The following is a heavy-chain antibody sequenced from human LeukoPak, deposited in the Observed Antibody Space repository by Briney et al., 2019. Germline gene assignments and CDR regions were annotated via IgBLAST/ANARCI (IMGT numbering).Heavy chain of an antibody. V-gene: IGHV4-59*01. CDR2: IFYGRSS. CDR3: ARRGSGTYFLDY. D-gene: IGHD1-26*01. CDR1: GGSISNYY. Sequence: PSETLSLTCTVSGGSISNYYWSWVRQSPGKGLEWIGYIFYGRSSNYNPSLKSRITISADTSKNQFSLKLSSVTAADTAVYYCARRGSGTYFLDYWGQGTLVTVSS. J-gene: IGHJ4*02.